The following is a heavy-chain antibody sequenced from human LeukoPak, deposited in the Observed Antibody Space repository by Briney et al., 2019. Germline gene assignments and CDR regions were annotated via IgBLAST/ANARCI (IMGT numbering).Heavy chain of an antibody. Sequence: ASVKVSCKASGYTFTDCDMHWVRQAPGQGLEWMGIINPSGGSTSYAQKLQGRVTMTRDTSTSTVYMELSSLRSEDTAVYYCARDAGYFDWLFYFDYWGQGTLVTVSS. CDR2: INPSGGST. D-gene: IGHD3-9*01. J-gene: IGHJ4*02. V-gene: IGHV1-46*04. CDR1: GYTFTDCD. CDR3: ARDAGYFDWLFYFDY.